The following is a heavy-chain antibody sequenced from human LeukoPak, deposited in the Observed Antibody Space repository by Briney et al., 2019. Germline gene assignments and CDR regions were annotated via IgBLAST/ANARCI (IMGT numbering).Heavy chain of an antibody. V-gene: IGHV3-33*01. CDR1: GFTFSSYG. Sequence: GGSLRLSCAASGFTFSSYGMHWVRQAPGKGLEWVAVIWYDGSNKYYADSVKGRFTISRDNSKNTLSLQMNSLRAEDTAVYYCARDSDLILRSHFDYWGQGTLVTVSS. CDR2: IWYDGSNK. J-gene: IGHJ4*02. CDR3: ARDSDLILRSHFDY.